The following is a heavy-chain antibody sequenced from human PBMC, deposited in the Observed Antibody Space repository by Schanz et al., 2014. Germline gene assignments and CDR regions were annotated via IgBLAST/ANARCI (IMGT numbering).Heavy chain of an antibody. V-gene: IGHV1-69*02. CDR3: TRGGYSYALSAFDI. Sequence: VQLEQSGAEVKKPGSSVKVSCKASGGTFSSYSISWVRQAPGQGLEWMGRIIPILGIANYAQKFQGRVTNTADKSTSTAYMELRSLRSDDTALYYCTRGGYSYALSAFDIWGQGTMVAVSS. D-gene: IGHD5-18*01. CDR1: GGTFSSYS. CDR2: IIPILGIA. J-gene: IGHJ3*02.